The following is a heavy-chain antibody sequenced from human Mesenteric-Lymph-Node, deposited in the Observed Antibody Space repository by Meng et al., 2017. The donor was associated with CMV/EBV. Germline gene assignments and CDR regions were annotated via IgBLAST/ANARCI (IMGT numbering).Heavy chain of an antibody. CDR3: TRGSPGGAAAFY. CDR2: MNTNTRNT. D-gene: IGHD3-16*01. J-gene: IGHJ4*02. V-gene: IGHV1-8*02. Sequence: ASVKVSCKASGYTFTNYDIHWVRQASGQGLEWMGWMNTNTRNTNYAQQFQGRVTFTRDTSIGTAFMELASLRYDDTAVYYCTRGSPGGAAAFYWGQGTLVTVSS. CDR1: GYTFTNYD.